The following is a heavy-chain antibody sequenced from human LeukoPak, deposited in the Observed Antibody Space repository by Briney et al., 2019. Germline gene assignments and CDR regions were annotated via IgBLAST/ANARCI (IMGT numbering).Heavy chain of an antibody. D-gene: IGHD1-26*01. V-gene: IGHV4-4*07. CDR1: GGAMRSYY. CDR3: ARTARSYPRSKAFDV. CDR2: IYTSRSS. J-gene: IGHJ3*01. Sequence: SETLSLTYTVPGGAMRSYYCSCIRQPAGKALLGLGRIYTSRSSNYNRSLKCRVTMSVDTSKNQFSLKLSSVTAADTAVYYCARTARSYPRSKAFDVWGQGTMVTVCS.